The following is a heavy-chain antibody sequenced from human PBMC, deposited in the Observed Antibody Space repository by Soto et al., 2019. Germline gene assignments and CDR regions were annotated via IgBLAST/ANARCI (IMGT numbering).Heavy chain of an antibody. V-gene: IGHV1-18*01. D-gene: IGHD3-16*01. CDR3: VMVDNYVTPTPQDG. CDR1: GYIFVNYG. CDR2: ISPYTGNT. J-gene: IGHJ6*02. Sequence: QVQLVQSGDEVKKPGASVKVSCKASGYIFVNYGIAWVRQAPGQGLEWMGWISPYTGNTHSATKIQGRLTMTTDTSTSTAYMVLGSLTSYATAVYYCVMVDNYVTPTPQDGWGQGTTFTASS.